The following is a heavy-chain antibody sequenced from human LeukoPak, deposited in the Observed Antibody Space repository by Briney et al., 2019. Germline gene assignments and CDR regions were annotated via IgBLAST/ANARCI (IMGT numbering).Heavy chain of an antibody. J-gene: IGHJ5*02. V-gene: IGHV4-59*08. CDR2: IYYSGST. CDR3: TRLSPAGYSSNLAWFDP. Sequence: SEILSLTCTVAGGSINNYYWCWIRQPPGKVLEWLGFIYYSGSTKYNPSLKSRLTISVDTSTNQFYPNLSSVTAADTAMYYCTRLSPAGYSSNLAWFDPWSQASLVAVSS. CDR1: GGSINNYY. D-gene: IGHD6-13*01.